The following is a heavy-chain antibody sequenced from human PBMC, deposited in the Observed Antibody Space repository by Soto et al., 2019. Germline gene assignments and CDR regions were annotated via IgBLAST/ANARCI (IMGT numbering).Heavy chain of an antibody. CDR1: VFTFSRQA. CDR3: ATGFLGLCTGGNCPLDY. Sequence: QVQLVESGGGVVQPERSVRLSCAASVFTFSRQAMHWVRQAPGRGLEWVAVIWYHGIDKYYADSVKGRFTISRDNSKNTVYLQMNSLRGEDTAVYYCATGFLGLCTGGNCPLDYWGQGTLVTVSS. J-gene: IGHJ4*02. CDR2: IWYHGIDK. V-gene: IGHV3-33*01. D-gene: IGHD2-15*01.